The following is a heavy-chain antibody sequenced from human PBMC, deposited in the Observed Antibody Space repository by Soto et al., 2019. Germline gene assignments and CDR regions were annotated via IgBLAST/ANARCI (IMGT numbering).Heavy chain of an antibody. D-gene: IGHD1-26*01. CDR3: ARVKGARRTFVYYYYGMDV. CDR1: GFTFSSYA. CDR2: ISYDGSNK. Sequence: SLRISCSASGFTFSSYAMQCVRQAPGKGLEWVAVISYDGSNKYYADSVKGRFTISRDNSKNTLYLQMNSLRAEDTAVYYCARVKGARRTFVYYYYGMDVWGQGTTVTVSS. J-gene: IGHJ6*02. V-gene: IGHV3-30-3*01.